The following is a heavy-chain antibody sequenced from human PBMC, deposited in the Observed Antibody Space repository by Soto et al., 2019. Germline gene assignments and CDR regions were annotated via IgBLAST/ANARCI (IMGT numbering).Heavy chain of an antibody. CDR1: GYTFTSYA. D-gene: IGHD2-2*02. CDR2: TNAGNGNT. J-gene: IGHJ6*02. Sequence: ASVKVSCKASGYTFTSYAMHWVRQAPGQRLEWMGWTNAGNGNTKYSQKFQGRVTITRDTSASTAYMELSSLRSEDTAVYYCARDSAGYCSSTSCYSYYYGMDVWGQGTTVTVSS. V-gene: IGHV1-3*01. CDR3: ARDSAGYCSSTSCYSYYYGMDV.